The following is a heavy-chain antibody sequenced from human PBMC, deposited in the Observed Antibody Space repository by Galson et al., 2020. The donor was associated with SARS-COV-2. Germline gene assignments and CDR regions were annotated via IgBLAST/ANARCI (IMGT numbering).Heavy chain of an antibody. CDR1: GFTFNDYY. J-gene: IGHJ1*01. V-gene: IGHV3-11*01. CDR2: LSGSGDTI. CDR3: ARGKNGYKLN. Sequence: GGSLRLSCAASGFTFNDYYMSWVRQAPGKGLEWVSYLSGSGDTIYHADSVTGRFTISRDNAKNLLYLQMNTLRVEDTAIYFCARGKNGYKLNWGQGTLVTVSS. D-gene: IGHD5-12*01.